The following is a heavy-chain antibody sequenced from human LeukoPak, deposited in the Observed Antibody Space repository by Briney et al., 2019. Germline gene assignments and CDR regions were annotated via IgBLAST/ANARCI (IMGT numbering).Heavy chain of an antibody. CDR2: ISGGGGDT. CDR3: AKAGAVCSSSSCYANY. Sequence: GGSLRLSCAASGFTFSNYAMNWVRQAPGKGLEWVSAISGGGGDTYYAGSVKGRFTISRDNSKNTLYLQMNSLRAEDTALYYCAKAGAVCSSSSCYANYWGQGTLVTVSS. CDR1: GFTFSNYA. V-gene: IGHV3-23*01. D-gene: IGHD2-2*01. J-gene: IGHJ4*02.